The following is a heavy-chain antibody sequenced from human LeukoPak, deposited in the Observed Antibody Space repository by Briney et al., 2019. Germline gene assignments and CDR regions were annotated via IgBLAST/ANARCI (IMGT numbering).Heavy chain of an antibody. CDR3: ARVMSGSYYPNFDY. J-gene: IGHJ4*02. CDR2: ISHDGNTR. CDR1: GFTFSSYA. D-gene: IGHD1-26*01. Sequence: GGSLRLSCAASGFTFSSYAMHWVRQAPGKGLEWVAVISHDGNTRYYADSVKGRFTISRDNSENTLYLQMNSLRAEDTAVYYCARVMSGSYYPNFDYWGQGTLVTVSS. V-gene: IGHV3-30-3*01.